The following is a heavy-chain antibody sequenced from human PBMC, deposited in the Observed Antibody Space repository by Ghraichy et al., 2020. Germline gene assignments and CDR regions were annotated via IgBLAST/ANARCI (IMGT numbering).Heavy chain of an antibody. CDR2: ISSSSSYI. CDR1: GFTFSSYS. J-gene: IGHJ3*02. D-gene: IGHD6-19*01. V-gene: IGHV3-21*01. Sequence: LSLTCAASGFTFSSYSMNWVRQAPGKGLEWVSSISSSSSYIYYADSVKGRFTISRDNAKNSLYLQMNSLRAEDTAVYYCARFGQWLDDAFDIWGQGTMVTVSS. CDR3: ARFGQWLDDAFDI.